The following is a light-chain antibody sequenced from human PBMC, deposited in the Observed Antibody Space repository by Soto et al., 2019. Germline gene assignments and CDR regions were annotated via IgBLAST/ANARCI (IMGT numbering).Light chain of an antibody. V-gene: IGKV1-5*03. Sequence: DIQMTQSPATLSLSVGDRVTITCRASQTVSSWLAWYQQKPGQAPKLLIYKASTLTSGVPSRFSGSGSGTEFTLTISSLQPDDFATYYCQQYNSYPEAFGQGTKVEIK. J-gene: IGKJ1*01. CDR3: QQYNSYPEA. CDR2: KAS. CDR1: QTVSSW.